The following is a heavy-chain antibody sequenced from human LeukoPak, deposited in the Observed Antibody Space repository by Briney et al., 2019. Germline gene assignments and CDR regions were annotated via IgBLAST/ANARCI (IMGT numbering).Heavy chain of an antibody. CDR1: GFTFYRWW. CDR2: INDDGSRE. D-gene: IGHD3-16*01. V-gene: IGHV3-74*03. CDR3: ARGGEGAVDY. J-gene: IGHJ4*02. Sequence: GGSVSLSCCAYGFTFYRWWMQWQRQAPGMGLVGVSYINDDGSRETHADYVRGRITSSRANGTLSVYLQMHSLEAKGWAVYYCARGGEGAVDYWGQGTLVTVSS.